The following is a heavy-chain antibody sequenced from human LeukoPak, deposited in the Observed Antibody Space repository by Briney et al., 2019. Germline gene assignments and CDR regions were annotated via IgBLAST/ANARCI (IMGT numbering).Heavy chain of an antibody. CDR2: INGSGGST. D-gene: IGHD2-2*01. CDR1: GFTFRSYA. J-gene: IGHJ6*02. Sequence: GGSLRLSCSASGFTFRSYAMRWVRQAPGRGLEWVSAINGSGGSTYYADSVKGRFTISRDNSKNTLYLQMNSLRAEDTAVYYCARVIVPAARALSYYYGMDVWGQGTTVTVSS. CDR3: ARVIVPAARALSYYYGMDV. V-gene: IGHV3-23*01.